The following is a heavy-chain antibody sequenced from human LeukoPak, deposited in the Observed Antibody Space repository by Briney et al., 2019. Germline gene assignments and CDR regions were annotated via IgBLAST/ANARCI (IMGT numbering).Heavy chain of an antibody. CDR1: GGTFSSYA. CDR3: AREVLRYFDWSTPGYFDY. CDR2: IIPIFGTA. V-gene: IGHV1-69*06. Sequence: GASVKVSCKASGGTFSSYAISWVRQAPGQGLEWMGGIIPIFGTANYAQKFQGRVTITADKSTSTAYMELSSLRSEDTAVYYCAREVLRYFDWSTPGYFDYWGQGTLATVSS. J-gene: IGHJ4*02. D-gene: IGHD3-9*01.